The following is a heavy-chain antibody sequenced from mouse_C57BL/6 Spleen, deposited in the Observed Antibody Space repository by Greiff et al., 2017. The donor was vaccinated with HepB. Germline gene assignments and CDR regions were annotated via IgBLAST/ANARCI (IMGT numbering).Heavy chain of an antibody. D-gene: IGHD2-2*01. V-gene: IGHV4-1*01. J-gene: IGHJ4*01. CDR2: INPDSSTI. Sequence: EVKVEESGGGLVQPGGSLKLSCAASGIDFSRYWMSWVRRAPGKGLEWIGEINPDSSTINYAPSLKDKFIISRDNAKNTLYLQMSKVRSEDTALYYCARLYGYDGYYAMDYWGQGTSVTVSS. CDR1: GIDFSRYW. CDR3: ARLYGYDGYYAMDY.